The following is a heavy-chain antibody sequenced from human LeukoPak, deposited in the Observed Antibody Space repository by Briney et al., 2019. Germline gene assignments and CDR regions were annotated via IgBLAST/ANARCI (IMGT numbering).Heavy chain of an antibody. CDR1: GYTFTSHD. Sequence: GASVKVSCKASGYTFTSHDINWVRQATGQGLEWMGWMNPNSGNTGYAQKFQGRVTMTSNTSISTAYMELNSLRSEDTAVYYCARGRRWLEVVPAAWFDPWGQGTLVIVSS. J-gene: IGHJ5*02. D-gene: IGHD2-2*01. CDR2: MNPNSGNT. CDR3: ARGRRWLEVVPAAWFDP. V-gene: IGHV1-8*01.